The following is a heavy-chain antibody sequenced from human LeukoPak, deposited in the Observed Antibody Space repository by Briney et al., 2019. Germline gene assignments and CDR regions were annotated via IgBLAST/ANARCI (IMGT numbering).Heavy chain of an antibody. CDR3: TRAALNDYAAN. J-gene: IGHJ4*02. CDR1: GFTVSNSY. D-gene: IGHD4-17*01. CDR2: IYVGGST. Sequence: PGGSLRLSCAASGFTVSNSYMSWVRQAPGKGLEWVSMIYVGGSTFYAGSVKGRFTISRDNSKNTLYLQMDSLRAEDTAIYYCTRAALNDYAANWGQGSLVTASS. V-gene: IGHV3-53*01.